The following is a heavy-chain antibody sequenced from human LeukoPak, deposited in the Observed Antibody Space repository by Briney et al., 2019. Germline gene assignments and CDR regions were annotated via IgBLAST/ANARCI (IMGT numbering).Heavy chain of an antibody. D-gene: IGHD3-10*01. CDR3: ARDRYYYGSGSPILGY. V-gene: IGHV3-11*06. Sequence: GGSLRLSCAASGFTFSDYYMSWIRQAPGKGLEWVSYISSGSSHTNHVDSVKGRFTISRDNAKNSLYLQMNSLRAEDTAVYYCARDRYYYGSGSPILGYWGQGTLVTVSS. J-gene: IGHJ4*02. CDR2: ISSGSSHT. CDR1: GFTFSDYY.